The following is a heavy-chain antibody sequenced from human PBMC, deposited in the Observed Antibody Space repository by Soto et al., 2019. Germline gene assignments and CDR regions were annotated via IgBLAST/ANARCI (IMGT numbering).Heavy chain of an antibody. CDR2: IYYSGST. Sequence: SETLSLTCTVSGDSISSYYWSWIRQPPGKGLEWIGYIYYSGSTNYNPSLKSRVTMSVDMSKNHFSLKLNSVTAADTAVYYCARHFGPWRSFDIWGQGTMVTVSS. D-gene: IGHD3-16*01. V-gene: IGHV4-59*08. CDR3: ARHFGPWRSFDI. J-gene: IGHJ3*02. CDR1: GDSISSYY.